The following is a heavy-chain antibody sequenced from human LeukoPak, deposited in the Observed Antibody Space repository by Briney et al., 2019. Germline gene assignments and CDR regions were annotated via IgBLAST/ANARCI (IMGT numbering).Heavy chain of an antibody. CDR2: ISYDGSNK. D-gene: IGHD3-3*01. CDR1: GFTFSSYA. V-gene: IGHV3-30-3*01. Sequence: QPGRPLRLSCAASGFTFSSYAMHWVRQAPDKGLEGVAVISYDGSNKYYADSEKGRFTISRDNSKNTLYLQMNSLRAEDTAVYYGAVLLYYDFWSGPPDYWGQGTLVTVSS. CDR3: AVLLYYDFWSGPPDY. J-gene: IGHJ4*02.